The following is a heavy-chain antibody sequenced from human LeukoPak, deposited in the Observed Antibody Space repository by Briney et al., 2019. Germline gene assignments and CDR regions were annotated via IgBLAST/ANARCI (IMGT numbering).Heavy chain of an antibody. D-gene: IGHD3-10*01. J-gene: IGHJ5*02. V-gene: IGHV1-2*02. Sequence: ASVKVSCKASGYTFTGYYMHWVRQAPGQGLEWMGWINPNSGGTNYAQKFQGRVTMTRDTSISTAYMELSRLRSDDTAVYYCARDLLGLLWFGGEGNWFDPWGQGTLVTVSS. CDR2: INPNSGGT. CDR3: ARDLLGLLWFGGEGNWFDP. CDR1: GYTFTGYY.